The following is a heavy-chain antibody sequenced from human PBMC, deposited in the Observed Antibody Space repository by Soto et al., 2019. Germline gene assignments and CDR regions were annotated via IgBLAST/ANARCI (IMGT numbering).Heavy chain of an antibody. J-gene: IGHJ6*02. CDR1: GYTFTSYY. CDR2: INPSGDST. V-gene: IGHV1-46*01. D-gene: IGHD3-22*01. CDR3: ARASSITRIYYYGMDV. Sequence: ASVKVSCKASGYTFTSYYMHWVRQAPGQGLEWMGIINPSGDSTSYAQKFQGRVTMTRDTSTSTVYMELSSLRSEDTAVYCCARASSITRIYYYGMDVWGQGTTVTVSS.